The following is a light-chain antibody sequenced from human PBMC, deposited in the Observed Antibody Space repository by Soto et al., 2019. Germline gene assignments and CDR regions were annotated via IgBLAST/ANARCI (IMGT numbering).Light chain of an antibody. V-gene: IGLV2-8*01. CDR2: EVS. Sequence: QSVLTQPPSASGSPGQSVTISCTGTSSDVGGYNYVSWYQQYPGKAPKIMIYEVSKRPSGVPDRFSGSKSGNTASLTVSGLQAEDEADYYCGSYADSNNYVFGTGTKVT. J-gene: IGLJ1*01. CDR1: SSDVGGYNY. CDR3: GSYADSNNYV.